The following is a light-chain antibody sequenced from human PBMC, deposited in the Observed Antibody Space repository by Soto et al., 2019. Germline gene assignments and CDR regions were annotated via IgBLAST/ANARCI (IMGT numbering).Light chain of an antibody. CDR1: SSDVGRFEY. Sequence: VLAHPGSVCGSSGQSFTISSTGTSSDVGRFEYASWYQQHPGEAPEVVVYDITKRPSGVTDRFSGYKCGNTASLPISGLQSEDEADSCCCSYAGMYSYIFGTGTKVTAL. V-gene: IGLV2-11*01. J-gene: IGLJ1*01. CDR2: DIT. CDR3: CSYAGMYSYI.